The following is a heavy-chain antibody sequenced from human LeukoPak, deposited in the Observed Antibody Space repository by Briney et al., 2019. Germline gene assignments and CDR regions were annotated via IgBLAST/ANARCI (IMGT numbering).Heavy chain of an antibody. CDR2: IDDSGNT. CDR1: GGSVNNYF. D-gene: IGHD3-10*01. V-gene: IGHV4-59*02. Sequence: SETLSLTCTVSGGSVNNYFWSWIRRPPGKGLEWIGYIDDSGNTDYNPSLKSQVSISIAKSKNQFFLKLSSVTAADTALYYCARSDYYGSGSHTVFDAFDIWGQGTRVTVSS. CDR3: ARSDYYGSGSHTVFDAFDI. J-gene: IGHJ3*02.